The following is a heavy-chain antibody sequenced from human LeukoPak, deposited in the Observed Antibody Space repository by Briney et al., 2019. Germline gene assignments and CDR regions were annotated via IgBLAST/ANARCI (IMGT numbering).Heavy chain of an antibody. V-gene: IGHV5-51*01. J-gene: IGHJ4*02. CDR2: IYPGDSDT. D-gene: IGHD4-23*01. Sequence: GASLKISCKGSAYSFTSYWIGWVRQLPGKGLEGMGIIYPGDSDTRYSPSFQGQVTISADKSISTAYLQWSSLKASDTAMYYCARRDYGSKHFDYWGQGTLVTVSS. CDR3: ARRDYGSKHFDY. CDR1: AYSFTSYW.